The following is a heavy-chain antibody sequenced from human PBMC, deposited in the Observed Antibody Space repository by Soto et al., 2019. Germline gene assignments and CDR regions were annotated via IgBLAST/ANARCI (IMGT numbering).Heavy chain of an antibody. V-gene: IGHV3-21*06. CDR1: GFTFSSYT. CDR2: ISSSSTYI. CDR3: ASYGYSGNYYLL. D-gene: IGHD1-26*01. J-gene: IGHJ4*02. Sequence: GGSLRLSCAASGFTFSSYTMNWVRQAPGKGLEWVSSISSSSTYIYYADSVKGRFTISRDNAKNSLYLQMNSLRAEDTAMYYCASYGYSGNYYLLWGQGTLVTVSS.